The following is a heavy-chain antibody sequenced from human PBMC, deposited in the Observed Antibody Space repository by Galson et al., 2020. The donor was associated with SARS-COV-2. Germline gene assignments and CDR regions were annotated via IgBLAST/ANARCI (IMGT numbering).Heavy chain of an antibody. D-gene: IGHD3-22*01. CDR2: IYYSAST. CDR3: ARGVAYHYDTSGSCRYYFDY. CDR1: GASISSVIYY. V-gene: IGHV4-39*07. Sequence: SETLSLSCSVSGASISSVIYYWGWFRQPPGKGLEWIGSIYYSASTYSNPSLKSRVTFSLDPSKNQFSLKLISMTAADTAVYYCARGVAYHYDTSGSCRYYFDYWGQGTLVTVSS. J-gene: IGHJ4*02.